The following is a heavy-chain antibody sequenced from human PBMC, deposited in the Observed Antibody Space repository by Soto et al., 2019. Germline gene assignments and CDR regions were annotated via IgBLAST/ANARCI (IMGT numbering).Heavy chain of an antibody. V-gene: IGHV1-24*01. D-gene: IGHD6-19*01. Sequence: ASVNVSCKVSGYTLTELSMHWVRQAPGKGLEWMGGFDPEDGETIYAQKFQGRVTMTEDTSTDTAYMELSSLRSEDTAVYYCATDLNLSSGWVGGGFDYWGQGTLVTVSS. J-gene: IGHJ4*02. CDR3: ATDLNLSSGWVGGGFDY. CDR1: GYTLTELS. CDR2: FDPEDGET.